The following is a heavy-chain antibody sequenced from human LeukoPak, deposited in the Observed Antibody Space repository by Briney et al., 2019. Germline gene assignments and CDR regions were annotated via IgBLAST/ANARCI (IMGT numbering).Heavy chain of an antibody. Sequence: GGSLRLSCAASGFSFNAYYMSWIRQAPGKGLEWISYISPSGTTEYYIDSVKGRFTISRDNAKNSLYLRMNSLSAEDTAVYYCARTYDSHGYYPDYWGQGTLVTVSS. CDR3: ARTYDSHGYYPDY. CDR1: GFSFNAYY. J-gene: IGHJ4*02. D-gene: IGHD3-22*01. CDR2: ISPSGTTE. V-gene: IGHV3-11*01.